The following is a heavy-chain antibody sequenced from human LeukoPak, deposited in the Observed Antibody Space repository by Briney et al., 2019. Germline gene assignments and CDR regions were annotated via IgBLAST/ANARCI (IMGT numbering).Heavy chain of an antibody. CDR1: GFTFSSDA. CDR3: AKQVVVVAAAPPSFDY. J-gene: IGHJ4*02. V-gene: IGHV3-23*01. CDR2: ISGSGGST. Sequence: PGGSLRLSCAASGFTFSSDAMSWVRQAPGKGLEWVSAISGSGGSTYYADSVKGRFTISRDNSKNTLYLQMNSLRAEDTAVYYCAKQVVVVAAAPPSFDYWGQGTLVTVSS. D-gene: IGHD2-15*01.